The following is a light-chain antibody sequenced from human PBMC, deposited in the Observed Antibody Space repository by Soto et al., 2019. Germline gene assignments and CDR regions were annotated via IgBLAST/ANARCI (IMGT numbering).Light chain of an antibody. V-gene: IGLV2-8*01. J-gene: IGLJ3*02. Sequence: QSALTQPPSASGSPGQSVTISCTGTSSDVGAYNYVSWYQQHPGKAPKLVIYEVSKRPSGVPDRFSGSKSGNTASLTVSGLQAEDEADYYCSSYAGSNNWVFGGGTKVTVL. CDR1: SSDVGAYNY. CDR3: SSYAGSNNWV. CDR2: EVS.